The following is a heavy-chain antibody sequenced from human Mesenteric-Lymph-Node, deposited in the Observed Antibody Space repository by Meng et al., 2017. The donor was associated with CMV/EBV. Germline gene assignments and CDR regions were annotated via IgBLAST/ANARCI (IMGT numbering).Heavy chain of an antibody. CDR3: ASPGGYCSGTACYDS. J-gene: IGHJ4*02. Sequence: GGSLRFSCAASGFSVSNNYMSWVRQAPGKGLEWVSVIYSGGSIYYADSVKGRFTISRDNSKNTLYMEMNSLKNEDTAVYYCASPGGYCSGTACYDSWGQGTLVTVSS. CDR1: GFSVSNNY. D-gene: IGHD2-2*01. V-gene: IGHV3-66*02. CDR2: IYSGGSI.